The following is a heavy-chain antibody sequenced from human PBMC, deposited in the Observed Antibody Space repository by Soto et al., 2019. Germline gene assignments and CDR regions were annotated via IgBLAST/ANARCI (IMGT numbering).Heavy chain of an antibody. J-gene: IGHJ4*02. V-gene: IGHV4-59*01. CDR1: AASFSRYY. CDR3: ASVTFGGIVLAH. D-gene: IGHD3-16*01. CDR2: TYFNGNT. Sequence: LSLTCTVSAASFSRYYWTWIRQPPGKGLEWIGYTYFNGNTKYNPSLEGRLTISIDTSKKEFSLKLTSVTAADAAVYYCASVTFGGIVLAHWGQGTLVTV.